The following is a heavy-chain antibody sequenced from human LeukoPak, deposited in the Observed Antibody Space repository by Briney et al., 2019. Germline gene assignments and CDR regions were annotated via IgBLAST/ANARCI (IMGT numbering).Heavy chain of an antibody. CDR3: ARDSPYSGSYFLLDY. Sequence: GGSLRLSCAASGFTFSSYWMHWVRQAPGKGLMWVSRINSDGSTTNYADSVKGRFTISRDNTKNTLYLQMNSLRAEDTAVYYCARDSPYSGSYFLLDYWGQGTLVTVSS. D-gene: IGHD1-26*01. CDR1: GFTFSSYW. V-gene: IGHV3-74*01. CDR2: INSDGSTT. J-gene: IGHJ4*02.